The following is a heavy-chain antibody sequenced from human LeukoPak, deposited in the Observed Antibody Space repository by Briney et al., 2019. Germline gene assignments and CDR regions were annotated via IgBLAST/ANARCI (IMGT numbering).Heavy chain of an antibody. V-gene: IGHV3-23*01. D-gene: IGHD1-26*01. J-gene: IGHJ6*03. Sequence: GGSQRLSCAASGFTFSIYAMSWVRQAPGKGLEWVSGFSGSGGSTYYADSVKGRFTISRDNSKNTLYLQMNSLGAEDTAVYYCAKDLSGGGYPYYMDVWGKGATVTVSS. CDR2: FSGSGGST. CDR3: AKDLSGGGYPYYMDV. CDR1: GFTFSIYA.